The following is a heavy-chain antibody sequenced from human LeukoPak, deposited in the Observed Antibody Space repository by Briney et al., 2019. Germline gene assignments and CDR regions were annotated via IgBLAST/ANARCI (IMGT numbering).Heavy chain of an antibody. J-gene: IGHJ4*02. CDR1: GGSISSSSYY. CDR3: ARDGYNYSFDF. V-gene: IGHV4-39*02. CDR2: IYYSGST. Sequence: SETLSLTCTVSGGSISSSSYYWGWIRQPPGKGLEWIGSIYYSGSTYYNPSLKSRVTISVDTSKNQFSLKLSSVTAADTAVYYCARDGYNYSFDFWGQGTLVTVSS. D-gene: IGHD5-24*01.